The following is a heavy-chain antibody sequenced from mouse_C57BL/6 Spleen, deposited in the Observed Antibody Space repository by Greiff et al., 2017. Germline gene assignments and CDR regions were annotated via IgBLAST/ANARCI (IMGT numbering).Heavy chain of an antibody. CDR2: IDPEDGET. V-gene: IGHV14-2*01. CDR3: AGRTGAGDMDV. CDR1: GFNIKDYC. J-gene: IGHJ1*03. D-gene: IGHD3-3*01. Sequence: EVQLQQSGAELVKPGASVKLSCTASGFNIKDYCMHWVKQRTGQGLEWIGRIDPEDGETKYAPKFQGKATITADTSSNTAYLQLSSLTSEDTAVYYGAGRTGAGDMDVWGTGTTVTVSS.